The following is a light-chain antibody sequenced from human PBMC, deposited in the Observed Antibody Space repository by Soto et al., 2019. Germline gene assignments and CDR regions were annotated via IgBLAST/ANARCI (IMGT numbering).Light chain of an antibody. Sequence: QAVVTQPPSVSAAPGQKVTISCSGTSSSIGNNDVSWYQQFPGTAPKLLIYDNDKRPSGIPDRFSGSRSGTSATLDITGLQTGDEADYYCGTWDSSLSAGVFGGGTKLTVL. J-gene: IGLJ3*02. CDR2: DND. CDR1: SSSIGNND. V-gene: IGLV1-51*01. CDR3: GTWDSSLSAGV.